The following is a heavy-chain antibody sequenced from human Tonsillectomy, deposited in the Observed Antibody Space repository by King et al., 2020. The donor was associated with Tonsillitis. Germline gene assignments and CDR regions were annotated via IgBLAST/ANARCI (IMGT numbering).Heavy chain of an antibody. CDR1: GYSFTSQW. J-gene: IGHJ6*02. CDR3: ARLDHYYVSGSSPFGMDV. Sequence: QLVQSGAEVKKPGESLRISCKGSGYSFTSQWINWVRQMPGKGLEWMGRIDPSDSYTKYSLSFQGHVTFSAAKSLSTASLQWSSLKASDTATYYCARLDHYYVSGSSPFGMDVWGQGTTVTVSS. CDR2: IDPSDSYT. V-gene: IGHV5-10-1*03. D-gene: IGHD3-10*01.